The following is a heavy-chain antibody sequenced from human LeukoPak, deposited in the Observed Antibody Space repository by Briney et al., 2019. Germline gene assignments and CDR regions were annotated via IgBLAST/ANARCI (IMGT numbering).Heavy chain of an antibody. CDR3: AKDFDLGYDFWSGYPFDY. CDR1: GFTFSSYS. CDR2: ISSSSSTI. Sequence: GALRLSCAASGFTFSSYSMNWVRQAPGKGLEWVSYISSSSSTIYYADSVKGRFTISRDNSKNTLYLQMNSLRAEDTAVYYCAKDFDLGYDFWSGYPFDYWGQGTLVTVSS. D-gene: IGHD3-3*01. J-gene: IGHJ4*02. V-gene: IGHV3-48*01.